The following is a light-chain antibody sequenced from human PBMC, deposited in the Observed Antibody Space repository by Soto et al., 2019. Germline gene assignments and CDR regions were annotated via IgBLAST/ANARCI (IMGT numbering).Light chain of an antibody. J-gene: IGKJ3*01. V-gene: IGKV3-20*01. Sequence: EIVLTQSPGTLSLSPGERATLSCRASQSVSSSYLAWYQQKPGRGPRLLIYAASSRATGIPDRFSGSGSGKDFTLTISRLEPEDFAVYYCQPYGSSPFTFGPGTKVDIK. CDR2: AAS. CDR1: QSVSSSY. CDR3: QPYGSSPFT.